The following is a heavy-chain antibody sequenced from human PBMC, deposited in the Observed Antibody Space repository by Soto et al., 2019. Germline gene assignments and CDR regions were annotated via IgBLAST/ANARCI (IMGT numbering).Heavy chain of an antibody. D-gene: IGHD6-6*01. Sequence: EVQLVESGGGLVQPGGSLRLSCAASGFTFSSYWMSWVRQAPGKGLEWVANIKQDGSEKYYVDSVKGRFTISRDNAKNSLYLQMNSLRAEDTAVYYCAREKRAARSAYYYYGMDVWGQGTTVTVSS. CDR2: IKQDGSEK. CDR3: AREKRAARSAYYYYGMDV. CDR1: GFTFSSYW. J-gene: IGHJ6*02. V-gene: IGHV3-7*01.